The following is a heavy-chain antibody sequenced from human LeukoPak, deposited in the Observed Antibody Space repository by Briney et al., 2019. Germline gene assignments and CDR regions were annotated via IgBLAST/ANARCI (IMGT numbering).Heavy chain of an antibody. CDR3: ARDETLNYYYGMDV. V-gene: IGHV4-59*01. CDR1: GGSISSYY. J-gene: IGHJ6*02. CDR2: IYYSGST. Sequence: PSETLSLTCTASGGSISSYYWSWIRQPPGKGLEWIGYIYYSGSTNYNPSLKSRVTISVDTSKNQFSLKLSSVTAADTAVYYCARDETLNYYYGMDVWGQGTTVTVSS.